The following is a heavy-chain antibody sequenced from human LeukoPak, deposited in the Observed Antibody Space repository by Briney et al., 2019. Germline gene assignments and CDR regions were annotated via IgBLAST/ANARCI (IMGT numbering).Heavy chain of an antibody. CDR2: IYHSGST. CDR1: GYSISSGDY. Sequence: SETLSLTCTVSGYSISSGDYWGWSRQPPGEGLEWIGNIYHSGSTYYNPSVKSRVTISVDTSKTQFSLRLSSVTAADTAVYYCARVYCSSASCYMSYNWFDPWGQGTLVTVSS. D-gene: IGHD2-2*02. V-gene: IGHV4-38-2*02. CDR3: ARVYCSSASCYMSYNWFDP. J-gene: IGHJ5*02.